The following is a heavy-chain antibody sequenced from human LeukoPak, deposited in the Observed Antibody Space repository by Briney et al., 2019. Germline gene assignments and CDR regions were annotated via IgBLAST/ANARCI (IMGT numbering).Heavy chain of an antibody. CDR1: GGTFSSYA. V-gene: IGHV1-69*13. CDR2: IIPIFGTA. Sequence: SVKVSCKASGGTFSSYAISWVRQAPGQGLEWMGGIIPIFGTANYAQKFQGRVTITADESTSTAYMELSRLRSEDTAVYYCARGDSSSPDYYYYMDVWGKGTTVTVSS. D-gene: IGHD6-6*01. J-gene: IGHJ6*03. CDR3: ARGDSSSPDYYYYMDV.